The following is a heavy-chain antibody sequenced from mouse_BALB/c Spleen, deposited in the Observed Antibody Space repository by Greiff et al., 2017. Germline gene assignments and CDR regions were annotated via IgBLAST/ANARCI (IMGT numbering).Heavy chain of an antibody. Sequence: VQRVESGAELVKPGASVKLSCKASGYTFTSYYMYWVKQRPGQGLEWIGEINPSNGGTNFNEKFKSKATLTVDKSSSTAYMQLSSLTSEDSAVYYCTRGNEYFDVWGAGTTVTVSS. CDR1: GYTFTSYY. CDR3: TRGNEYFDV. V-gene: IGHV1S81*02. J-gene: IGHJ1*01. D-gene: IGHD2-1*01. CDR2: INPSNGGT.